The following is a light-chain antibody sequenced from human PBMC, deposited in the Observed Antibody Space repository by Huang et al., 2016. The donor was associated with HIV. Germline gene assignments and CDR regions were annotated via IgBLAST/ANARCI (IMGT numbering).Light chain of an antibody. CDR3: LQHNTYPWT. CDR1: QGISNY. J-gene: IGKJ1*01. V-gene: IGKV1-17*03. Sequence: DIQMTQSPSVMSASVGDRVPIPCRASQGISNYLAWFQQKPGKGPKRLIYAASNLQSGVPSRFSGSGSWTEITLTISSLQPEDFATYYCLQHNTYPWTFGQGTKVEIK. CDR2: AAS.